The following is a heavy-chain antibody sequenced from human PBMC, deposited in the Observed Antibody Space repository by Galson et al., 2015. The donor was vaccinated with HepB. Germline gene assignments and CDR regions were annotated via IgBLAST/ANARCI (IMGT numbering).Heavy chain of an antibody. J-gene: IGHJ4*02. Sequence: SVKVSCKASGYTFTSYGISWVRQAPGKGLEWMGGFDPEDGETIYAQKFQGRVTMTEDTSTDTAYMELSSLRSEDTAVYYCATDIVGAYKPLDYWGQGTLVTVSS. CDR3: ATDIVGAYKPLDY. CDR2: FDPEDGET. CDR1: GYTFTSYG. D-gene: IGHD1-26*01. V-gene: IGHV1-24*01.